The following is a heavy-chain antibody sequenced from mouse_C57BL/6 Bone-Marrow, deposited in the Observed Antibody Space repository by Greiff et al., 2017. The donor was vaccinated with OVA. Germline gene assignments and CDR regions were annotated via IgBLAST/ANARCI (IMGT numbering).Heavy chain of an antibody. J-gene: IGHJ4*01. D-gene: IGHD1-1*01. Sequence: EVKLMESGGGLVQPGGSLKLSCAASGFTFSDYYMYWVRQTPEKRLEWVAYISTGGGSTYYPDTVKGRFTISRDNAKNTLYLQMSRLKSEDTAMYYCARHTPYYGSSYDAMDYWGQGTSVTVSS. V-gene: IGHV5-12*01. CDR3: ARHTPYYGSSYDAMDY. CDR2: ISTGGGST. CDR1: GFTFSDYY.